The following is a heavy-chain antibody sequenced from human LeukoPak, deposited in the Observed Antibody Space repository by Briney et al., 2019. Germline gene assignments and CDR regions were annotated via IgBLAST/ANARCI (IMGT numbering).Heavy chain of an antibody. CDR1: GGSISSYY. D-gene: IGHD4-17*01. J-gene: IGHJ5*02. Sequence: PSETLSLTCTVSGGSISSYYWSWIRQPAGKGLEWIGRIYTSGSTNYNPSLKSRVTMSVDTSKNQFSLKLSSVTAADTAVYYCARQPRTGYGDYRDWFDPWGQGTLVTVSS. CDR3: ARQPRTGYGDYRDWFDP. V-gene: IGHV4-4*07. CDR2: IYTSGST.